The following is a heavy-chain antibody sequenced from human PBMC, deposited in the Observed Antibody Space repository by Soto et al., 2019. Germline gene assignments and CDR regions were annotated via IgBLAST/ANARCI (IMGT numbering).Heavy chain of an antibody. V-gene: IGHV5-10-1*01. J-gene: IGHJ3*02. Sequence: PGESLKISCKGSGYIFTSYYINWVRQMPGKGLEWMGRIDPSDSYTNYSPSFQGHVTISADKSISTAYLQWSSLKASDTAMYYCARPAVYYYDSSGYYQASDAFDIWGQGTMVTVSS. CDR3: ARPAVYYYDSSGYYQASDAFDI. CDR1: GYIFTSYY. CDR2: IDPSDSYT. D-gene: IGHD3-22*01.